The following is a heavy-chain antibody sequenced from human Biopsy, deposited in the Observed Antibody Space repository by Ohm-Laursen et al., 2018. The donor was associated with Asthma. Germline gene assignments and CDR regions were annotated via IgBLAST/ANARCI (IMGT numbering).Heavy chain of an antibody. Sequence: SLRLSCAESGFTFGDYCMSWVRQVPGKGLEWVANIKHDGSEKNHVDSLKGRFTISRDNAKNSLYLQMNSLRAEDTAVYYCARTFHFWSPYHAEHYQLWGQGTLVTVSS. V-gene: IGHV3-7*01. CDR2: IKHDGSEK. D-gene: IGHD3-3*02. CDR1: GFTFGDYC. CDR3: ARTFHFWSPYHAEHYQL. J-gene: IGHJ1*01.